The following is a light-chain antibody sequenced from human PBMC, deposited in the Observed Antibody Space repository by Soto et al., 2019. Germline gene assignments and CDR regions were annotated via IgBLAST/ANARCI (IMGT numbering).Light chain of an antibody. CDR1: SSDVGGYNY. CDR3: SSYRSSSTHLV. Sequence: QSALTQPASVSGSPGQSITISCTGTSSDVGGYNYVSWYQQHPGKAPKLMIYEVSNRPSGVSNRFSGSKSGNTASLTIAGLQAEDEADYYGSSYRSSSTHLVFGGGTKLTVL. J-gene: IGLJ2*01. CDR2: EVS. V-gene: IGLV2-14*01.